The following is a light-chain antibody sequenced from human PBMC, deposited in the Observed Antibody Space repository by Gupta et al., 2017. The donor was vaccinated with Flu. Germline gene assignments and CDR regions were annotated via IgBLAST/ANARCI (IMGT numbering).Light chain of an antibody. J-gene: IGLJ1*01. V-gene: IGLV2-11*01. Sequence: SVTISCTGTSSDVGGYNYVSWYQQHSGKAPKLMIYDVSKRPSGVPARFSGSKSGNTASLTISGLQAEDEADYYCCSYAGSYTYVFGTGTKVTVL. CDR2: DVS. CDR3: CSYAGSYTYV. CDR1: SSDVGGYNY.